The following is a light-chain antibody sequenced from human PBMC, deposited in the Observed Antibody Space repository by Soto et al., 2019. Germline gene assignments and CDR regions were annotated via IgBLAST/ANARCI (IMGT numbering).Light chain of an antibody. V-gene: IGKV1-9*01. J-gene: IGKJ3*01. CDR1: QDVKTY. CDR3: QHYNTYPPFT. CDR2: GTF. Sequence: IQLTQSPSSLSASVGDRVTITCRASQDVKTYLAWYQQKQGKAPTLLISGTFTLQSGVPSRFNGSGSGTDFTLTISRLQPEDFATYYCQHYNTYPPFTFGPGTKVDLE.